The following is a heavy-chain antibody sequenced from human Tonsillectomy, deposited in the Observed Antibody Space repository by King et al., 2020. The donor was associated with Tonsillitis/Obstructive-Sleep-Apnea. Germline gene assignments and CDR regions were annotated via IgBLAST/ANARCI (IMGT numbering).Heavy chain of an antibody. D-gene: IGHD2-21*02. V-gene: IGHV4-31*03. Sequence: VQLQESGPGLVKPSQTLSLTCTVSGGSISSGGYYWSWIRQHPGKGLEWIGYIYYSGSTYYNPSLKSRVTISVDTSKNQFSLKLSSVTAADTAGYYCARGRVVTAIRAYYFDYWGQGTLVTVSS. CDR1: GGSISSGGYY. J-gene: IGHJ4*02. CDR3: ARGRVVTAIRAYYFDY. CDR2: IYYSGST.